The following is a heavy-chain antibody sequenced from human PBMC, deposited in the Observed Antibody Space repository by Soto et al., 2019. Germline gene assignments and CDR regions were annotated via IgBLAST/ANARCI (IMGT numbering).Heavy chain of an antibody. CDR2: IYYSGST. J-gene: IGHJ5*02. CDR3: ARDRHNNFFDP. V-gene: IGHV4-31*03. CDR1: GASMSSGGYY. Sequence: QVQLQESGPGLVKPSQTLSLTCTVSGASMSSGGYYWTWIRQSPGKGLEWIGYIYYSGSTYYNPSRAXRXAXSXXTSRSQFSLTLHSVTAADTAIYYCARDRHNNFFDPWGQGTLVTVSS. D-gene: IGHD6-6*01.